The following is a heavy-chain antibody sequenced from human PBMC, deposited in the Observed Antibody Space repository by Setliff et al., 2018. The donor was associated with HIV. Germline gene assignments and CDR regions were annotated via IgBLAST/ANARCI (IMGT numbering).Heavy chain of an antibody. CDR1: GYRFTDFY. V-gene: IGHV1-2*02. J-gene: IGHJ5*02. CDR3: ARSFSGIYYWFDP. CDR2: INPKSGAT. D-gene: IGHD1-26*01. Sequence: ASVKVSCKTFGYRFTDFYVNWVRQAPGQGLEWMGWINPKSGATKNAQKFQGRVTMTRDTSISTVYMELSSLRSDDTALYFCARSFSGIYYWFDPWGQGTQVTVSS.